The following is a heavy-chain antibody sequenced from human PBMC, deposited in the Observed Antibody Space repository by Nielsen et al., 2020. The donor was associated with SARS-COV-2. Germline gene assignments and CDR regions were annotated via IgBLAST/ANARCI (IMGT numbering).Heavy chain of an antibody. J-gene: IGHJ6*02. V-gene: IGHV3-30*02. D-gene: IGHD6-19*01. CDR3: AKDFGSGPRGYYYYGMDV. CDR1: GITFSSYG. CDR2: IRYDGSNK. Sequence: GGSLRLSCAASGITFSSYGMHWVRQAPGKGLEWVAFIRYDGSNKYYADSVKGRFTISRDNSKNTLYLQMNSLRAEDTAVYYCAKDFGSGPRGYYYYGMDVWGQGTTVTVSS.